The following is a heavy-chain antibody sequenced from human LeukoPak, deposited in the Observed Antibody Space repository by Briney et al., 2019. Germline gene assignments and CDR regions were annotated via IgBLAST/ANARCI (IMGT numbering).Heavy chain of an antibody. J-gene: IGHJ4*02. V-gene: IGHV3-33*01. CDR2: ISYDGTNT. CDR1: GFTLTSYG. Sequence: GGSLRLSCAASGFTLTSYGMHWVRQAPRKGLEWVAVISYDGTNTYYADSVKGRFTISRDNSKNTLYLQMNSLRAEDTAVYYCARESIGYNWKYFDFWGQGTLVTVSS. D-gene: IGHD1-20*01. CDR3: ARESIGYNWKYFDF.